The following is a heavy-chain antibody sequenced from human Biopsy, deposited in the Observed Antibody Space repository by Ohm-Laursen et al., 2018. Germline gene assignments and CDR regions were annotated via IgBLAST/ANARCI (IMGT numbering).Heavy chain of an antibody. D-gene: IGHD5-24*01. V-gene: IGHV1-46*01. CDR3: ARAGVGSDGTDSYYYGMDV. CDR2: ISPSGATT. J-gene: IGHJ6*02. CDR1: GNTFATYH. Sequence: ASVKVSCKASGNTFATYHIHWVRQAPGQGLEWMGVISPSGATTSFSQKFQGRITMTRDTPTGTVYMDLNNLGSEDTAVYYCARAGVGSDGTDSYYYGMDVWGPGTTVTVSS.